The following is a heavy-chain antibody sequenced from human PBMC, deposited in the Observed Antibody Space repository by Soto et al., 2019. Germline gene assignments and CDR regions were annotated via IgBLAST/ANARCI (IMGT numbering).Heavy chain of an antibody. D-gene: IGHD3-16*01. V-gene: IGHV4-59*01. J-gene: IGHJ6*03. Sequence: SETLSLTCTVSGGSISSYYWGWIRQPPGKGLEWIGYIYYSGSTNYNPSLKSRVTISVDTSKNQFSLKLSSVTAADTAVYYCARGELADYYYYYMDVWGKGTTVTVSS. CDR1: GGSISSYY. CDR2: IYYSGST. CDR3: ARGELADYYYYYMDV.